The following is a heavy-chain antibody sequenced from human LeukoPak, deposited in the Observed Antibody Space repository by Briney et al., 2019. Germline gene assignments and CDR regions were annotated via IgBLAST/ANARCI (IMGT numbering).Heavy chain of an antibody. CDR3: ARASRPYYDFWSGYYGYYGMDV. V-gene: IGHV4-30-4*01. CDR2: LYYSGST. Sequence: SETLSLTCSVSGGSISSSSYYWSWIRQPPGKGLEWIGYLYYSGSTYYNPSLKSRVTISVDTSKNQFSLKLSSVTAADTAVYYCARASRPYYDFWSGYYGYYGMDVWGQGTTVTVSS. J-gene: IGHJ6*02. D-gene: IGHD3-3*01. CDR1: GGSISSSSYY.